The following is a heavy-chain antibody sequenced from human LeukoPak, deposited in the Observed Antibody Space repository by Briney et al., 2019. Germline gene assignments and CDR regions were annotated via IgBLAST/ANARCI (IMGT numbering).Heavy chain of an antibody. J-gene: IGHJ4*02. CDR2: INSDGSST. CDR3: ARVVDHDYSDYYLDY. CDR1: GFTFSSYW. D-gene: IGHD4-11*01. V-gene: IGHV3-74*01. Sequence: GGSLRLSCAASGFTFSSYWMHWVRQAPGKGLVWVSRINSDGSSTSYADSVKGRFTISRDNSKNTLYLQMNSLRAEDTAVYYCARVVDHDYSDYYLDYWGQGTLVTVSS.